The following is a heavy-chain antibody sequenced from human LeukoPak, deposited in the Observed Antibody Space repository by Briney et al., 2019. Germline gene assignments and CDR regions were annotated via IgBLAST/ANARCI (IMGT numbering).Heavy chain of an antibody. V-gene: IGHV4-34*01. J-gene: IGHJ4*02. Sequence: PSETLSLTCAVYGGSFSGYYWSWIRQPPGKGLEWIGEINHSGSTNYNPSLKSRVTISVDTSKNQFSLKLSSVTAADTAVYYCAGGLVLWWMTMRGDFDYWGQGTLVTVSS. D-gene: IGHD2-21*01. CDR3: AGGLVLWWMTMRGDFDY. CDR1: GGSFSGYY. CDR2: INHSGST.